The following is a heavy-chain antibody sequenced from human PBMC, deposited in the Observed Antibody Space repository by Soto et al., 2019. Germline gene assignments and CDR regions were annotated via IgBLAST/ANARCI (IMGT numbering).Heavy chain of an antibody. CDR1: GFTLSNAW. CDR2: IKSKTDGGTT. V-gene: IGHV3-15*01. Sequence: EVQLVESGGGLVEPGGSLRLSCAASGFTLSNAWMSWVRQAPGKGLEWVGRIKSKTDGGTTEYAAPVRGRFTITRDDSXXXXXXXXXXLKTXXXXXYYCTRVNWGKLDYWGQGTLATVSS. J-gene: IGHJ4*02. CDR3: TRVNWGKLDY. D-gene: IGHD3-10*01.